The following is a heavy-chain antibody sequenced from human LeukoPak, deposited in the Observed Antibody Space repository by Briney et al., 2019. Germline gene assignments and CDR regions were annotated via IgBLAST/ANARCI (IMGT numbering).Heavy chain of an antibody. CDR1: GFTVSSNY. J-gene: IGHJ3*02. D-gene: IGHD2-21*01. CDR2: LYGNGDT. CDR3: ARYIPSCGGDCNDGFDI. Sequence: RGSLRLSCAASGFTVSSNYMTWVRQAPGKGLEWVSVLYGNGDTYYADSVKGRFTISRDNSKNTLYLQLNTLRAEDTAVYYCARYIPSCGGDCNDGFDIWGQGTMVSVSS. V-gene: IGHV3-53*01.